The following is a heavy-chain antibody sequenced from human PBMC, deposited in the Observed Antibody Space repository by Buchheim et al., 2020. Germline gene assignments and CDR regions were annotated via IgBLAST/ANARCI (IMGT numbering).Heavy chain of an antibody. Sequence: QVQLQESGPGLVKPSETLSLTCTVSGGSITNYYWSWIRQPPGKGLEWIGYIYYSGSTNYNPSLKSRVTISVDTSKNQFSLKLTSVTAADTAVYYCARGPTRYYVDYWGQGTL. J-gene: IGHJ4*02. D-gene: IGHD4-17*01. V-gene: IGHV4-59*01. CDR3: ARGPTRYYVDY. CDR1: GGSITNYY. CDR2: IYYSGST.